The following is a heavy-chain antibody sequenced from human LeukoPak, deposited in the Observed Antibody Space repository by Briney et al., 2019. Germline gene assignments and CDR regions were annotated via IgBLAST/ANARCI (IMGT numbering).Heavy chain of an antibody. CDR3: ATIEDNRTFDY. V-gene: IGHV5-51*01. J-gene: IGHJ4*02. CDR2: IYPGDSDT. CDR1: GYSFSTYW. D-gene: IGHD5-24*01. Sequence: GESLKISCKGSGYSFSTYWIGWVRQMPGKGLEWMGIIYPGDSDTRYSPSFQGQVTISADKSISTAYLQWSSLKASDTAMYYCATIEDNRTFDYWGQGTLVTVSS.